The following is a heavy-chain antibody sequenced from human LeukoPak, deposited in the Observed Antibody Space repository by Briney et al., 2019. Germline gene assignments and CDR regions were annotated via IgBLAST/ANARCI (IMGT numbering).Heavy chain of an antibody. CDR3: ARDIPENYGGNARLG. Sequence: GGSLRLSCAASGFTFSSYWMSWVRQAPGKGLEWVANIKQDGSEKYYVDSVKGRFTISRDNAKNSLYLRMNSLRAEDTAVYYCARDIPENYGGNARLGWGQGTLVTVSS. V-gene: IGHV3-7*01. CDR2: IKQDGSEK. D-gene: IGHD4-23*01. CDR1: GFTFSSYW. J-gene: IGHJ4*02.